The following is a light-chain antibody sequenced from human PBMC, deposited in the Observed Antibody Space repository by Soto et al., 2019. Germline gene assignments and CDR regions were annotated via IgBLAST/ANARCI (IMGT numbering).Light chain of an antibody. V-gene: IGKV3-20*01. CDR1: QSVASNY. CDR3: QQYGSAPWT. J-gene: IGKJ1*01. CDR2: SAS. Sequence: EIVLTQSPGTLPLSPGERATLSCRASQSVASNYLAWYQQKPGQAPRLLIYSASGRATGIPDRFSGSGSGTDFILTISRLEPEDFAAYYCQQYGSAPWTFGKGLKVEIK.